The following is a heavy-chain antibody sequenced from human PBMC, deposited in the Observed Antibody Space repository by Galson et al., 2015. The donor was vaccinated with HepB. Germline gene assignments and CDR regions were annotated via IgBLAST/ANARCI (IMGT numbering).Heavy chain of an antibody. Sequence: SLGHTCAASGFAFRSLWMNWVRQAPGWGLEWVSYIGSSGRTIYYGVSVKGRFTISRDNAKNSLYLQMNSLRDEDTAVYYCARIFQRGSYYASGWFDPWGQGTLVTVSS. D-gene: IGHD1-26*01. CDR1: GFAFRSLW. V-gene: IGHV3-48*02. CDR3: ARIFQRGSYYASGWFDP. J-gene: IGHJ5*02. CDR2: IGSSGRTI.